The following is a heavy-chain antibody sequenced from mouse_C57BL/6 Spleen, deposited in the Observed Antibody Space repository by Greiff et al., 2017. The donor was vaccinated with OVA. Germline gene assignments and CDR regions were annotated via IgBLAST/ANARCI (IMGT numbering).Heavy chain of an antibody. D-gene: IGHD1-1*01. V-gene: IGHV1-64*01. CDR2: IHPNSGST. CDR1: GYTFTSYW. Sequence: QVQLQQSGAELVKPGASVKLSCKASGYTFTSYWMHWVKQRPGQGLEWIGMIHPNSGSTNYNEKFKSKATLTVDKSSSTAYMQLSSLTSEDSAVYYCARSHYYGSSNYFDYWGQGTTLTVSS. J-gene: IGHJ2*01. CDR3: ARSHYYGSSNYFDY.